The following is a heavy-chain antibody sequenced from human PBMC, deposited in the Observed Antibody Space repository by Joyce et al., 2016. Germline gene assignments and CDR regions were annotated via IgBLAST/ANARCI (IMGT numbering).Heavy chain of an antibody. J-gene: IGHJ4*02. V-gene: IGHV3-33*01. CDR1: GFSLSSHG. Sequence: QVRLVESGGGVVQPGRSLRLSCAASGFSLSSHGMHWVRQAPGKGLEWVARMWYDGSNKKYVDSVKGRFTISRDNRNNKLFLEMNSLRVEDTAVYYCARASTGDSSGYYVNWGQGTLVTVAS. D-gene: IGHD3-22*01. CDR3: ARASTGDSSGYYVN. CDR2: MWYDGSNK.